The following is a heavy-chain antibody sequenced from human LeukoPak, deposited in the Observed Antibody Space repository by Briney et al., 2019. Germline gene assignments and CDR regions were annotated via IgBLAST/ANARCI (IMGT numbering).Heavy chain of an antibody. V-gene: IGHV3-73*01. CDR2: IRSKPNSYAT. CDR1: GFTFGDSA. D-gene: IGHD2-21*02. J-gene: IGHJ4*02. Sequence: PGGSLRLSCAASGFTFGDSAMHWVRQASGKGLEWVGRIRSKPNSYATVYAASVKGRFAISRDDSKNTAYLQMNSLKTEDTAVYYCARHCGGDCFLDYWGQGTLVTVSS. CDR3: ARHCGGDCFLDY.